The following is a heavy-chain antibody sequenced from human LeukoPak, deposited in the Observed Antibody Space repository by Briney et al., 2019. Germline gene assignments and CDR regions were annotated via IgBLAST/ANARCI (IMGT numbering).Heavy chain of an antibody. Sequence: GGSLRLSCAASGFTFSNFWMSWVRQAPGKGLEWVANIKQDGSETYYVDSVKGRFTISRDNAKNSLFLQMNSLTAEDTAVYYCARKGGTRGPLNYWGQGTLVTVSS. CDR1: GFTFSNFW. J-gene: IGHJ4*02. D-gene: IGHD2-8*01. CDR3: ARKGGTRGPLNY. V-gene: IGHV3-7*01. CDR2: IKQDGSET.